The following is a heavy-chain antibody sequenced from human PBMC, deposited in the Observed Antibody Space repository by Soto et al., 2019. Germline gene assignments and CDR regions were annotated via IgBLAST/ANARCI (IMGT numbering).Heavy chain of an antibody. V-gene: IGHV3-48*02. CDR3: ARDHSGSTWFAGIYYYFGVDV. CDR2: ISGSSDTI. Sequence: EVQLVESGGGLVQPGGSLRLSCAASGFTLSSYNMNWVRQAPGKGLEWVSYISGSSDTIYYADSVKGRFTISRDNAKNSLYLPMDSLRDEDTAVYYCARDHSGSTWFAGIYYYFGVDVWGQGTTVTVSS. CDR1: GFTLSSYN. J-gene: IGHJ6*02. D-gene: IGHD6-13*01.